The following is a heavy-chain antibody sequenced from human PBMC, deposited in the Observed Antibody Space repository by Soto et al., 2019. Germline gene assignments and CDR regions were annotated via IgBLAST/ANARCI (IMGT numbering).Heavy chain of an antibody. V-gene: IGHV3-23*01. CDR2: VTATGGST. CDR3: AGQRSPEGWFDP. D-gene: IGHD3-10*01. Sequence: GGSLRLSCAASAISFNTYGVTWVRQAPGKGLEWVSTVTATGGSTYYADSVKGRFTISRDRSNYTVSLLLNGLRVEDTAIYYCAGQRSPEGWFDPWGQGTLVTVSS. J-gene: IGHJ5*02. CDR1: AISFNTYG.